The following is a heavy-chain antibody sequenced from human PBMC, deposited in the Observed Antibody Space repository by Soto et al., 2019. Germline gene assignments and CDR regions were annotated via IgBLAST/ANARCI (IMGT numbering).Heavy chain of an antibody. D-gene: IGHD6-13*01. J-gene: IGHJ5*02. CDR2: IWYDGSNK. CDR1: GFTFSSYG. V-gene: IGHV3-33*01. CDR3: ARGCSNSSSWQRDRETRGNERLYNWFDP. Sequence: GGSLRLSCAASGFTFSSYGMHWVRQAPGKGLEWVAVIWYDGSNKYYADSVKGRFTISRDNSKNTLYLQMNGLRAEDTAVYYCARGCSNSSSWQRDRETRGNERLYNWFDPWGQGTLVTVSS.